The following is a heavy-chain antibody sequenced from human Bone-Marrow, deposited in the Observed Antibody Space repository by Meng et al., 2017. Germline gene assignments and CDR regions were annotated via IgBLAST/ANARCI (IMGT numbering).Heavy chain of an antibody. CDR1: GGSISSYY. Sequence: SETLSLTCTVSGGSISSYYWSWIRQPPGKGLEWIGYIYYSGSTNYNPSLKSRVTISVDTSKNQFSLKLSSVTAAGTAVYYCARDASGGDDAFDIWGQGTMVTVSS. CDR2: IYYSGST. V-gene: IGHV4-59*01. J-gene: IGHJ3*02. D-gene: IGHD3-16*01. CDR3: ARDASGGDDAFDI.